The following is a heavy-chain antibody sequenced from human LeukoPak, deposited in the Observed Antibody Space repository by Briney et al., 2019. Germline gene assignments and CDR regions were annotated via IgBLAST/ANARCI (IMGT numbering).Heavy chain of an antibody. V-gene: IGHV4-31*03. Sequence: RSQTLSLTCTVSGGSISSGGYYWSWIRQHPGKGLEWIGYIYYSGSTYYNPSLKSRVTISVDTSKNQFSLKLSSVTAADTAVYYCARGAIAAATPWGQGTLVTVSS. CDR1: GGSISSGGYY. J-gene: IGHJ5*02. CDR2: IYYSGST. CDR3: ARGAIAAATP. D-gene: IGHD6-13*01.